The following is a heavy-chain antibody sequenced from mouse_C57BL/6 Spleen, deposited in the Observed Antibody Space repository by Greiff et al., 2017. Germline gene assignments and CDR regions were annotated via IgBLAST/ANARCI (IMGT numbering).Heavy chain of an antibody. V-gene: IGHV5-17*01. CDR3: ARVYDSYYPFDY. CDR1: GFTFSDYG. D-gene: IGHD2-3*01. Sequence: EVQVVESGGGLVKPGGSLKLSCAASGFTFSDYGMHWVRQAPEKGLEWVAYISSGSSTIYYADTVKGRFTLSRDNANSTLFLQMTSLRSEDTAMYYCARVYDSYYPFDYWGQGTTLTVSS. CDR2: ISSGSSTI. J-gene: IGHJ2*01.